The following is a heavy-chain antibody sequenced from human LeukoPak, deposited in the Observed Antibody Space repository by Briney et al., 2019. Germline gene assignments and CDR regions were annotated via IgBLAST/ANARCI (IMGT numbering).Heavy chain of an antibody. J-gene: IGHJ2*01. D-gene: IGHD3-22*01. CDR3: ARAARQGFTMIIVPFFYFDL. V-gene: IGHV4-31*03. Sequence: SETLSLTCTVSGGSISSGGYDWGWIRQHPKRGLEWVGYINHSGSTYYNPSLESRVAMSVDTSKNQFFLNLSSVTAADSAVYYCARAARQGFTMIIVPFFYFDLWGRGTLVTVSS. CDR2: INHSGST. CDR1: GGSISSGGYD.